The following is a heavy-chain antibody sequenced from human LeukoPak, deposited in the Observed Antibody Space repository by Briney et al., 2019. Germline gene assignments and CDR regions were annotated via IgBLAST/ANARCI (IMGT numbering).Heavy chain of an antibody. J-gene: IGHJ4*02. CDR2: INPNSGGT. Sequence: ASVKVSCKASGYTFTGYYMHWVRQAPGQGLEWMGWINPNSGGTNYGQKFQGRVTMTRDTSISTAYMELSRLRSDDTAVYYCARARGGSGSYYTPYYFDYWGQGTLVTVSS. D-gene: IGHD3-10*01. CDR3: ARARGGSGSYYTPYYFDY. V-gene: IGHV1-2*02. CDR1: GYTFTGYY.